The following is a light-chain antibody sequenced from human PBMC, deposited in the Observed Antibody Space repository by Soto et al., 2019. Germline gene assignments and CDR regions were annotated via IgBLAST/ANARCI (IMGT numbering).Light chain of an antibody. CDR2: EVS. Sequence: QSVLTQPASVSGSPGQSITISCTGTSSDVGGYNYVSWYQQHPGKTPKLMIYEVSNRPSGVSNRFSGSKSGNTASLTISGLQAEDEADYYCSSYTGSNTRYVFGTGTKGTVL. CDR1: SSDVGGYNY. CDR3: SSYTGSNTRYV. V-gene: IGLV2-14*01. J-gene: IGLJ1*01.